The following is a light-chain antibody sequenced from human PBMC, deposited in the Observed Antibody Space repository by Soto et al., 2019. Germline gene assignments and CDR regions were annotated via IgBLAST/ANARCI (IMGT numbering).Light chain of an antibody. CDR3: SSYTRSSRPV. CDR1: ISDVGGFNY. J-gene: IGLJ3*02. V-gene: IGLV2-11*01. CDR2: DVT. Sequence: QSVLTQPRSVSGSPGQSVTISCTGTISDVGGFNYVSWHQQRPGKAPKVMIYDVTRRPSGVPDRFSGSKSGDTASLTISGLQAEDEADYYCSSYTRSSRPVFGVGTKLTVL.